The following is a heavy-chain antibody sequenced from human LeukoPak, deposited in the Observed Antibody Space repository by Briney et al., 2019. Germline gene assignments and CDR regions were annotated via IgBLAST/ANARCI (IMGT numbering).Heavy chain of an antibody. CDR1: ADSLSSGGHY. CDR3: ARGGNRFGGFYFDY. D-gene: IGHD3-10*01. Sequence: PSETLSLTCTVSADSLSSGGHYWAWIRQLPGKGLESVGFIHHSGSSRHNPSLKDRVAISVDASRKQFALRLSSVTAADTAIYYCARGGNRFGGFYFDYWGQGIQVIVSS. J-gene: IGHJ4*02. V-gene: IGHV4-31*03. CDR2: IHHSGSS.